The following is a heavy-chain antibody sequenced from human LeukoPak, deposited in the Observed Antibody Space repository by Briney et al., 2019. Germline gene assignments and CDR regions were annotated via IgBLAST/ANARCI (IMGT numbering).Heavy chain of an antibody. CDR2: ISSAGSST. Sequence: GGSLRLSCAASGFTFSSYWMHWVRRAPGKGLVWVSRISSAGSSTTYADSAKGRFTISRDNAKNTLYLQMSSLRAEDTAVYYCAREKPYYYDTNGYHNWFDPWGQGTLVTVSS. CDR3: AREKPYYYDTNGYHNWFDP. CDR1: GFTFSSYW. D-gene: IGHD3-22*01. V-gene: IGHV3-74*01. J-gene: IGHJ5*02.